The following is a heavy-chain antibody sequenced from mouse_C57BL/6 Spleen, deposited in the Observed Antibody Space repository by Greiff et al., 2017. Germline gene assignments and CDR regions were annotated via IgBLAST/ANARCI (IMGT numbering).Heavy chain of an antibody. J-gene: IGHJ1*03. CDR3: AKNCGNYDGGGYFDV. V-gene: IGHV2-5*01. Sequence: VKLMESGPGLVQPSQSLSITCTVSGFSLTSYGVHWVRQSPGKGLEWLGVIWRGGSTDYNAAFMSRLSITRDNSTSQVFFKMNSLQADDTAIYYCAKNCGNYDGGGYFDVWGTGTTVTVSS. D-gene: IGHD2-1*01. CDR1: GFSLTSYG. CDR2: IWRGGST.